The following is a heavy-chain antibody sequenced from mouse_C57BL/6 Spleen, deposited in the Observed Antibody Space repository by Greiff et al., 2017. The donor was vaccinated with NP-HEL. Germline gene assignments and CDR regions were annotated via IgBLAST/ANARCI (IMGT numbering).Heavy chain of an antibody. V-gene: IGHV14-2*01. CDR2: IDPEDGET. J-gene: IGHJ1*03. Sequence: EVQLQQSGAELVKPGASVKLSCTASGFNIKDYYMHWVKQRTEQGLEWIGRIDPEDGETKYAPTFQGKATITADTSSNTAYLQLSSLTSEDTAVYYCAYSSPISYWYVDVWGTVTTVTVSS. CDR1: GFNIKDYY. D-gene: IGHD1-1*01. CDR3: AYSSPISYWYVDV.